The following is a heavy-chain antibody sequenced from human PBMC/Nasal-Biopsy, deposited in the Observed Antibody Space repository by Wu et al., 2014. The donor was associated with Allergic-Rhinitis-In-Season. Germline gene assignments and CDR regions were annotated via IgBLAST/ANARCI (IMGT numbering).Heavy chain of an antibody. V-gene: IGHV4-59*08. CDR3: ASINYGSNAFDI. CDR2: IHYSGST. J-gene: IGHJ3*02. Sequence: TLSLTCTVSGGSISSYYWSWIRQPPGKGLEWIGYIHYSGSTNYNPSLKSRVTISVDTSKNQFSLKLSSVTAADTAVYYCASINYGSNAFDIWAKGQWSPSLQ. CDR1: GGSISSYY. D-gene: IGHD3-16*01.